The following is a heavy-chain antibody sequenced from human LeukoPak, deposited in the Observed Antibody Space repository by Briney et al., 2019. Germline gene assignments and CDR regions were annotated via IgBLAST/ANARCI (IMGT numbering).Heavy chain of an antibody. CDR1: GFTLNNYG. CDR3: AKGPLRGTAAAIDY. J-gene: IGHJ4*02. CDR2: ISYDGRNI. D-gene: IGHD2-2*01. V-gene: IGHV3-30*18. Sequence: GGSLRLSCAASGFTLNNYGMHWVRQAPGKGLEWVAVISYDGRNIHYPDSVKGRFTISRDISTDTLWLQMDSLRTEDTAVYYCAKGPLRGTAAAIDYWGQGTLVTVSS.